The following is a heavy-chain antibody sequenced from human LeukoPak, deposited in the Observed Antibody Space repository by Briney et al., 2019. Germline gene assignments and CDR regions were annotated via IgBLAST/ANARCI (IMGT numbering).Heavy chain of an antibody. D-gene: IGHD3-22*01. V-gene: IGHV4-34*01. CDR2: INHSGST. CDR1: GGSFSGYY. J-gene: IGHJ4*02. Sequence: SSETLSLTCAVYGGSFSGYYWSWIRQPPGKGLEWIGEINHSGSTNYNPSLKSRVTISVDTSKNQFSLKLSSVTAADTAVYYCARVGIYDSSGYFSWGQGTLVTVSS. CDR3: ARVGIYDSSGYFS.